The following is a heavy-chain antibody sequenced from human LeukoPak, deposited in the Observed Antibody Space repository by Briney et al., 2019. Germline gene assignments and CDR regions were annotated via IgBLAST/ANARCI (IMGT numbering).Heavy chain of an antibody. J-gene: IGHJ4*02. V-gene: IGHV1-2*02. CDR2: INPNSGGT. Sequence: ASVKVSCKASGYTFTGYYMHWVRQAPGQGLEWMGWINPNSGGTNYAQKFQGRVTMTRDTSISTAYMELSRLRSGDTAVYYCARGRVGTYYYDSSGYSEADYWGQGTLVTVSS. D-gene: IGHD3-22*01. CDR3: ARGRVGTYYYDSSGYSEADY. CDR1: GYTFTGYY.